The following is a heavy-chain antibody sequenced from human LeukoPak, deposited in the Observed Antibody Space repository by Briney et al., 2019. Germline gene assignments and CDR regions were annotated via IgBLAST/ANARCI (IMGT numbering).Heavy chain of an antibody. D-gene: IGHD6-13*01. CDR1: GGSISGYY. J-gene: IGHJ4*02. CDR3: ARGGQGYSSSWFTYFDY. Sequence: SETLSLTCTVSGGSISGYYWSWIRQPAGKGLEWIGRIHTSGSTNYNPSLKSRVNMSVDTSKNQFSLRLTSVTAADTAMYYCARGGQGYSSSWFTYFDYWGQGSLVTVSS. CDR2: IHTSGST. V-gene: IGHV4-4*07.